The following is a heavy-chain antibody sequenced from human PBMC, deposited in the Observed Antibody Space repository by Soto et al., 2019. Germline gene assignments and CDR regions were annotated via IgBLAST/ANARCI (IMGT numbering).Heavy chain of an antibody. CDR3: AKDGSYRAISIRMDV. Sequence: GGSLRLSCAASGFTFSSYAMSWVRQAPGKGLEWGSAISGRGGSTYYADSVKGRFTISRDNSKNTLYLQTNSLTAEHTAVYYCAKDGSYRAISIRMDVWGQGTTVTVPS. D-gene: IGHD5-18*01. J-gene: IGHJ6*02. CDR2: ISGRGGST. CDR1: GFTFSSYA. V-gene: IGHV3-23*01.